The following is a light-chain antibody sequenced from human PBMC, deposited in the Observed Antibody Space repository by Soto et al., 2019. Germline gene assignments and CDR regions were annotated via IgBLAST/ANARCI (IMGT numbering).Light chain of an antibody. CDR2: AVS. CDR1: SSDVGGYHY. Sequence: QSVLTQPASVSGSPGQSITISCTGTSSDVGGYHYVSWYQQHPGKAPKLMIYAVSNRPSGVSIRFSGSKSGNTASLTISGLQAEDEADYYCSSYTSTSTQVFGTGTKLT. J-gene: IGLJ1*01. V-gene: IGLV2-14*01. CDR3: SSYTSTSTQV.